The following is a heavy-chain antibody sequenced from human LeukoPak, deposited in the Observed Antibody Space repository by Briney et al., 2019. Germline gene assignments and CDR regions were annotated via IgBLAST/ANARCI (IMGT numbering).Heavy chain of an antibody. Sequence: PSETLSLTCTVSGGSISSTSYYWGWIRQPPGKGLEWIGSIFYNGNTYYNPSLESRVTISVDTSKNQFSLRLSSVTAADTAVYYCARRKDGYKAYYFVYWGQGALVTVSS. V-gene: IGHV4-39*01. CDR3: ARRKDGYKAYYFVY. CDR2: IFYNGNT. D-gene: IGHD5-24*01. CDR1: GGSISSTSYY. J-gene: IGHJ4*02.